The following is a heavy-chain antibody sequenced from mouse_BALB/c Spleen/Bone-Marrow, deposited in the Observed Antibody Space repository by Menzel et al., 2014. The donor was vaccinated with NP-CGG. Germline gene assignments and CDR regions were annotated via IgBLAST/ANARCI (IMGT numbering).Heavy chain of an antibody. J-gene: IGHJ2*01. CDR1: GFNFKDTY. CDR2: IDPATGNT. Sequence: VQLQQSGAELVKPGASVKLSCTASGFNFKDTYMHWVKQRPEQGLEWIGRIDPATGNTKYDPKFQGKATITADTSSNTAYLQLSSKTSEKNSVDYSASVQLIRNRGLDYWGQGTTLTVSS. V-gene: IGHV14-3*02. CDR3: ASVQLIRNRGLDY. D-gene: IGHD1-1*01.